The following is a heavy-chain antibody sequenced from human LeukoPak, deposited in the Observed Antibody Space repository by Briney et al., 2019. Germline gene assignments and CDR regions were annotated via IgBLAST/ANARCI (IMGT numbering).Heavy chain of an antibody. Sequence: SETLSLTCTVSGGSISSHYWSWIRQTPGKGLEWIGYIYYSGSTNYNPSLKSRVTISVDTSKNQFSLKLSSVTAADTAVYYCARRGGATVDYWGQGTLVTVSS. V-gene: IGHV4-59*11. CDR3: ARRGGATVDY. D-gene: IGHD5-24*01. CDR1: GGSISSHY. CDR2: IYYSGST. J-gene: IGHJ4*02.